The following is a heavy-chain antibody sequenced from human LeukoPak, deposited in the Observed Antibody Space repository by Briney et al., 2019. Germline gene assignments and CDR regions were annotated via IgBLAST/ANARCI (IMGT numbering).Heavy chain of an antibody. J-gene: IGHJ6*02. Sequence: SETLSLTCAVYGGSFSGYYWSWIRQPPGKGLEWIGEINHSGSTNYNPSLKSRVTISVDTSKNQFSLKLSSVTAADTAVYYCARAGKSSSSYYYYYGMDVWSQGTTVTVSS. CDR3: ARAGKSSSSYYYYYGMDV. CDR2: INHSGST. D-gene: IGHD6-6*01. V-gene: IGHV4-34*01. CDR1: GGSFSGYY.